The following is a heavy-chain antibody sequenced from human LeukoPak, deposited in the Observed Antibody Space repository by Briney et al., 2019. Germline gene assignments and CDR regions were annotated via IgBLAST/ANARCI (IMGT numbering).Heavy chain of an antibody. V-gene: IGHV4-31*03. Sequence: SETLSLTCTVSGGSISSGGYYWSWLRQHPGKGLEWIGYIYYSGSTYYNPSLKSRVTISVDTSKNQFSLKLSSVTAADTAVYYCARDGSYDSSLDVWGQGTTVTVSS. CDR3: ARDGSYDSSLDV. CDR1: GGSISSGGYY. D-gene: IGHD3-22*01. CDR2: IYYSGST. J-gene: IGHJ6*02.